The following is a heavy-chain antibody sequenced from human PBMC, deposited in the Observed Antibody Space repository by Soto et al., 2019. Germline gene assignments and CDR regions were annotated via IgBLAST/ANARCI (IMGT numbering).Heavy chain of an antibody. CDR1: GFTFSVYA. V-gene: IGHV3-23*01. Sequence: EVQLLESGGGLVQPGGSLRLSCGASGFTFSVYAMTWVRQAPGKGLEWVSAISGNGGSTYYADSVKGRFTISRDNSKSTLHLQMNSLRGEDTAVYYCARDRTFGPPLVRFDSWGQGTLVTVSS. CDR2: ISGNGGST. J-gene: IGHJ4*02. D-gene: IGHD6-6*01. CDR3: ARDRTFGPPLVRFDS.